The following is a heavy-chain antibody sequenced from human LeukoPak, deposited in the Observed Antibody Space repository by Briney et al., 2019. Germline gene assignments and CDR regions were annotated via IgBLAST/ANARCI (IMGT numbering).Heavy chain of an antibody. D-gene: IGHD1-26*01. CDR3: ARGPSGSLHFDY. Sequence: SETLSLTCAVYGGSFSGYYWSWIRQPPGKGLEWIGEINHSGSTSYNPSLKSRVTISVDTSKNQFSLKLSSVTAADTAVYYCARGPSGSLHFDYWGQGTLVTVSS. J-gene: IGHJ4*02. CDR1: GGSFSGYY. V-gene: IGHV4-34*01. CDR2: INHSGST.